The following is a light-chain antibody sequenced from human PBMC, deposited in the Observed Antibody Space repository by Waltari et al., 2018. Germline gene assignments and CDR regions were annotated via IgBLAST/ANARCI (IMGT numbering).Light chain of an antibody. CDR3: QQYSNWPWT. J-gene: IGKJ1*01. CDR2: GAS. V-gene: IGKV3-15*01. CDR1: QSVSSD. Sequence: EIVMTQSPATLSVSPGERATLSCRASQSVSSDLAWFHQKPGQAPRLLIYGASTRATGIPARFSGRGSGTEFTLTISSLQSEDFAVYYCQQYSNWPWTFGQRTKVEIK.